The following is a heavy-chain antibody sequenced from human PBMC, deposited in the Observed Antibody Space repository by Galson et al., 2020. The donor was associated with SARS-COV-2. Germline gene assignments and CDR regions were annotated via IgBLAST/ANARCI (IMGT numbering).Heavy chain of an antibody. J-gene: IGHJ6*02. V-gene: IGHV3-48*04. CDR1: GFTFSSYS. CDR3: ARDFNDFWADYYYYGMDV. Sequence: GGSLRLSCAASGFTFSSYSMNWVRQAPGKGLEWVSYISSSSSTIYYADSVKGRFTISRDNAKNSLYLQMNSLRAEDTAVYYCARDFNDFWADYYYYGMDVWGQGTTVTVSS. CDR2: ISSSSSTI. D-gene: IGHD3-3*01.